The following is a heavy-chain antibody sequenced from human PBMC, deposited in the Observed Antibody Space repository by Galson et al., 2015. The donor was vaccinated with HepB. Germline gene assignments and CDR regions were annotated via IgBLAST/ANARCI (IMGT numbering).Heavy chain of an antibody. CDR1: GDSISNDRW. J-gene: IGHJ4*02. V-gene: IGHV4-4*02. D-gene: IGHD6-13*01. CDR2: AYHSGGT. CDR3: ARASSYSSSYYDF. Sequence: ETLSLTCAVSGDSISNDRWWSWVRQPPGEGLEWIGEAYHSGGTNYRPSLKSRVTISVDKSKNQFSLKLTSVTAADTAVYYCARASSYSSSYYDFWGQGILVTVSS.